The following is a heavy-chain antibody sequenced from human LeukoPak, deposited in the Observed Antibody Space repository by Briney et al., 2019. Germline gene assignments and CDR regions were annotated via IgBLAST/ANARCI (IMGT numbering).Heavy chain of an antibody. V-gene: IGHV4-59*01. CDR2: LYYSGGT. J-gene: IGHJ4*02. D-gene: IGHD3-3*01. CDR3: ARFDYTNSNFDY. CDR1: GGSISGFY. Sequence: PSETLSLTCSVSGGSISGFYWSWIRQPPGKALEWIGNLYYSGGTNYNPSLKSRVTISVATSKNQFSLNLTSVTAADTAVYYCARFDYTNSNFDYWGQGTLVTVSS.